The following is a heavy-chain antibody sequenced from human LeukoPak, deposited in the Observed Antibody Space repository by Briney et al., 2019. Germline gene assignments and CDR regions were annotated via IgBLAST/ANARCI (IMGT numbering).Heavy chain of an antibody. Sequence: GGTLRLSCAASGFTFSTYAMNWVRQAPGKGLGWVSVISVSGFSTYYADSVKGRFTISRDTSKNTLYLQMNSLRAEDTAVYYCAKNHDSNTYHTDDAFDVWGQGTMVTVSS. J-gene: IGHJ3*01. V-gene: IGHV3-23*01. D-gene: IGHD2/OR15-2a*01. CDR3: AKNHDSNTYHTDDAFDV. CDR1: GFTFSTYA. CDR2: ISVSGFST.